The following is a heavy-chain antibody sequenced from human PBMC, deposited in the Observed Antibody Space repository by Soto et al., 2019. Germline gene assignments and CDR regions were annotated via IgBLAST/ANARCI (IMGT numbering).Heavy chain of an antibody. CDR2: ISGSGFKK. D-gene: IGHD1-26*01. V-gene: IGHV3-23*01. CDR3: AKNQGVELVPLATVDWFDP. CDR1: GFIFENFG. J-gene: IGHJ5*02. Sequence: GGSLRLSCAASGFIFENFGMSWVRQAPGKGLEWISSISGSGFKKYYADSVKGRFTISRDNSKSTVYLELNNLSAEDTAVYHCAKNQGVELVPLATVDWFDPWGQGSVVTVSS.